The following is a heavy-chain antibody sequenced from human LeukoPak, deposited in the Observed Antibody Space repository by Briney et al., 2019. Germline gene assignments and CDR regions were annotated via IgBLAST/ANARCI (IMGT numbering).Heavy chain of an antibody. CDR2: IKQDGSEK. CDR3: ARLRQLEN. Sequence: GGSLRLSCAVSGFTFSSYWMSWVRQAPGKGLEWVANIKQDGSEKYYVDSVKGRFTISRDNAKNSLYLQMNSLRAEDTAVYYCARLRQLENWGQGTLVTVSS. CDR1: GFTFSSYW. J-gene: IGHJ4*02. V-gene: IGHV3-7*01. D-gene: IGHD6-6*01.